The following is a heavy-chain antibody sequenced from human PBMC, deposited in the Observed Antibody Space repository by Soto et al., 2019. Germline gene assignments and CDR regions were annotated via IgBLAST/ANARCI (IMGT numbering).Heavy chain of an antibody. CDR2: INHSGST. CDR3: ARGNYGGNRPRGFQH. D-gene: IGHD4-17*01. V-gene: IGHV4-34*01. CDR1: GGSFSGYY. Sequence: SETLSLTCAVYGGSFSGYYWSWIRQPPGKGLEWIGEINHSGSTNYNPSLKSRVTISVDTSKNQFSLKLRSVTAADTAVYYCARGNYGGNRPRGFQHWGQGTLVTVSS. J-gene: IGHJ1*01.